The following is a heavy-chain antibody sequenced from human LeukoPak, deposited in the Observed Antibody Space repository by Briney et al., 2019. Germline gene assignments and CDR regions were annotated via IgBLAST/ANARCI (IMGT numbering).Heavy chain of an antibody. CDR3: ARDLYYYDSSGPEQADY. V-gene: IGHV3-21*01. CDR2: ISSSSYI. J-gene: IGHJ4*02. D-gene: IGHD3-22*01. CDR1: GFTFSSYS. Sequence: PGGSLRLSCAASGFTFSSYSMNWVRQAPGKGLEWVSSISSSSYIYYADSVKGRFTISRDNAKNSLYLQMNSLRAEDTAVYYCARDLYYYDSSGPEQADYWGQGTLVTVSS.